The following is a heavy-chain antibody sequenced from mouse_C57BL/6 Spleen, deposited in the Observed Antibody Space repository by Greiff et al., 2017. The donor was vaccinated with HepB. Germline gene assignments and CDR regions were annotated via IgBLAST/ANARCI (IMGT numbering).Heavy chain of an antibody. CDR1: GFSLTSYG. J-gene: IGHJ4*01. CDR2: IWRGGST. D-gene: IGHD1-1*01. V-gene: IGHV2-5*01. CDR3: AKLYYGSSYYAMDY. Sequence: VQLKESGPGLVQPSQSLSITCTVSGFSLTSYGVHWVRQSPGKGLEWLGVIWRGGSTDYNAAFMSRLSITKDNSKSQVFFKMNSLQADDTAIYYCAKLYYGSSYYAMDYWGQGTSVTVSS.